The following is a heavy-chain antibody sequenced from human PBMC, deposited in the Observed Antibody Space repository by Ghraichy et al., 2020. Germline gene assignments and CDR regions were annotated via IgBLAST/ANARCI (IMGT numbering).Heavy chain of an antibody. J-gene: IGHJ6*02. Sequence: GESLNISCVSSDFSFREYGMNWVRQTPGKGLEWLSSISDSGKYIFYADAVKGRFTISRDNSQNRLYLHMENLRAEDTALYYCARRNFTGGGGAMIYYHGLDVWGQGTTVTVSS. CDR3: ARRNFTGGGGAMIYYHGLDV. D-gene: IGHD2-8*02. CDR2: ISDSGKYI. V-gene: IGHV3-21*06. CDR1: DFSFREYG.